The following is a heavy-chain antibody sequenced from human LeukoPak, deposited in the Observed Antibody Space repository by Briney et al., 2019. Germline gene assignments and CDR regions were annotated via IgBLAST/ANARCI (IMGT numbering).Heavy chain of an antibody. CDR1: GYTFTSYD. Sequence: GASVKVSCKASGYTFTSYDINWVRQATGQGLEWMGWMNPNSGNTGYAQKFQGRVTITRDTSISTAYMELSSLRSEDTAVYYCARVVLYCGGDCYRYFDYWGQGTLVTVSS. J-gene: IGHJ4*02. V-gene: IGHV1-8*03. CDR3: ARVVLYCGGDCYRYFDY. CDR2: MNPNSGNT. D-gene: IGHD2-21*02.